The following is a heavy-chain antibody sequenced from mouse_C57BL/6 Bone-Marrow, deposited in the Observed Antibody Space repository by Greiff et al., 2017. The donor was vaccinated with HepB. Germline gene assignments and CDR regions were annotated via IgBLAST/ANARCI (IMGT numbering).Heavy chain of an antibody. J-gene: IGHJ4*01. CDR1: GYTFTTYP. V-gene: IGHV1-47*01. CDR2: FHPYNDDT. Sequence: QVQLKESGAELVKPGASVKMSCKASGYTFTTYPIEWMKQNHGKSLEWIGNFHPYNDDTKYNEKFKGKATLTVEKSSSTVYLELSRLTSDDSAVYYCAYGYDDGDYYAMDYWGQGTSVTVSS. CDR3: AYGYDDGDYYAMDY. D-gene: IGHD2-2*01.